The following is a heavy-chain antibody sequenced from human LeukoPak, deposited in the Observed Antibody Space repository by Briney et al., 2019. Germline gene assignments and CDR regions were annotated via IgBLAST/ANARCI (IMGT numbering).Heavy chain of an antibody. V-gene: IGHV4-39*07. CDR2: IYYSGST. J-gene: IGHJ4*02. D-gene: IGHD1-26*01. Sequence: SETLSLTCTVSGGSISSSSYYWGWIRQPPGKGLEWIGSIYYSGSTYYNPSLESRVTISVDTSKNQFSLKLRSVIAADTAVYYCARVGWELLGPFDHWGQGTLVTVSS. CDR3: ARVGWELLGPFDH. CDR1: GGSISSSSYY.